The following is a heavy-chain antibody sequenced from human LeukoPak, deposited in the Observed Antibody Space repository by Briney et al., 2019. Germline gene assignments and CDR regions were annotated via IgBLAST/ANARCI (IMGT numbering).Heavy chain of an antibody. CDR1: GGSISGYY. J-gene: IGHJ4*02. Sequence: SETLSLTCTVSGGSISGYYWSWIRQPPGRGLEWIGYIYNTVSTNSNPSLKSRVTISEDTSKNQFSLKLTSVTAADTAVYYCARLWYGESSFDYWGQGSLVTVSS. CDR2: IYNTVST. D-gene: IGHD3-10*01. V-gene: IGHV4-59*01. CDR3: ARLWYGESSFDY.